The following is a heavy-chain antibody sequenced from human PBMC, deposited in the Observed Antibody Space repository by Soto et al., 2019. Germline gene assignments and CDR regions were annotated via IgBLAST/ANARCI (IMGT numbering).Heavy chain of an antibody. J-gene: IGHJ5*02. V-gene: IGHV4-34*01. CDR2: INHSGST. D-gene: IGHD2-2*01. Sequence: SETLSLTCAVYGGSFSGYYWSWIRQPPGKGLEWIGEINHSGSTNYNPSLKSRVTISVDRSKNQFSLKLSSVTAADTAVYYCARGGIVVVPAAPNWFDPWGQGTLVTVS. CDR3: ARGGIVVVPAAPNWFDP. CDR1: GGSFSGYY.